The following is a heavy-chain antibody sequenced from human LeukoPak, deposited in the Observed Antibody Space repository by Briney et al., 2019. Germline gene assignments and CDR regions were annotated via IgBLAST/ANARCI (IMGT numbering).Heavy chain of an antibody. CDR3: ARAPYSSGGSTNYYYYYYMDV. CDR2: IIPIFGTT. V-gene: IGHV1-69*13. D-gene: IGHD6-19*01. J-gene: IGHJ6*03. CDR1: GGTFSSYA. Sequence: SVKVSCKTSGGTFSSYAITWVRQAPGQGLEWMGGIIPIFGTTNYAQKFQGRVTITADESTNTAYMELSSLRSEDTAVYYCARAPYSSGGSTNYYYYYYMDVWGKGATVTVSS.